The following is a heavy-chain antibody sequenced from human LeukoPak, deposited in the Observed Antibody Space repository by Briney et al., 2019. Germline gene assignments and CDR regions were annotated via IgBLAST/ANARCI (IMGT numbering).Heavy chain of an antibody. CDR1: GGSFSGYY. D-gene: IGHD2-2*02. V-gene: IGHV4-34*01. Sequence: PSGTLSLTCAVYGGSFSGYYWSWIRQPPGKGLEWIGEINHSGSTNYNPSLKSRVTISVDTSKNQFSLKLSSVTAADTAVYYCALGGVPAAIGAGTNWFDPWGQGTLVTVSS. CDR3: ALGGVPAAIGAGTNWFDP. J-gene: IGHJ5*02. CDR2: INHSGST.